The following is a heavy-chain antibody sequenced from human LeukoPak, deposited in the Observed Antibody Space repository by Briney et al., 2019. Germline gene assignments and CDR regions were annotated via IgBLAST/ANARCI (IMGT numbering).Heavy chain of an antibody. J-gene: IGHJ4*02. CDR2: ISWNSGSI. CDR3: ASNRGGLYRSGWGSFDY. V-gene: IGHV3-9*01. CDR1: GFTFDDYA. Sequence: GGSLRLSCAASGFTFDDYAMHWVRQAPGKGLEWVSGISWNSGSIGYADSVKGRFTISRDNAKNSLYLEMNSLRAEDTAVYYCASNRGGLYRSGWGSFDYWGQGTLVTVSS. D-gene: IGHD6-25*01.